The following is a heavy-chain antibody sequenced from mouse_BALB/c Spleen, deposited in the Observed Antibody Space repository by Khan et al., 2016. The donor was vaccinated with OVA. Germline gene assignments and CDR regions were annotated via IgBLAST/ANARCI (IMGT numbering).Heavy chain of an antibody. CDR2: IYPYNGGT. J-gene: IGHJ3*01. V-gene: IGHV1S29*02. CDR3: ARGYGSSYFAY. CDR1: GYTFTDYN. Sequence: VQLQQSGPELVKPGASVKISCKASGYTFTDYNMHWVKQSHGKSLEWIGYIYPYNGGTGYNQKFKSKATLTVDNSSSTAYMELRSLTSEDSAGDYCARGYGSSYFAYWGQGTLVTVST. D-gene: IGHD1-1*01.